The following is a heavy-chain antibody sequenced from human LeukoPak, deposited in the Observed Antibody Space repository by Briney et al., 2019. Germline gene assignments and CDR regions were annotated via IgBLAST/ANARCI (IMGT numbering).Heavy chain of an antibody. Sequence: SVKVSCKASGGTFSSYAISWVRQAPGQGLEWMGGIIPIFGTANYAQKFQGRVTITADESTSTAYMELSSLRSEDTAAYYCARDPVDDSSGYYPFLDYWGQGTLVTVSS. CDR3: ARDPVDDSSGYYPFLDY. CDR1: GGTFSSYA. CDR2: IIPIFGTA. V-gene: IGHV1-69*13. D-gene: IGHD3-22*01. J-gene: IGHJ4*02.